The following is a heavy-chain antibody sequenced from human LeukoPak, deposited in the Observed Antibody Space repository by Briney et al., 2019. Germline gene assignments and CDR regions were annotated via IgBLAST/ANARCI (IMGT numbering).Heavy chain of an antibody. Sequence: GASVKVSCKASGYTFTGYYMHWVRQAPGQGLEWMGWINPNSGGTNYAQKFQGRVTMTRDTSISTAYMELSRLRSDDTAVYYCASNGYCSSTSCPRGGDYYYYMDVWGKGTTVTVSS. CDR2: INPNSGGT. CDR1: GYTFTGYY. CDR3: ASNGYCSSTSCPRGGDYYYYMDV. V-gene: IGHV1-2*02. J-gene: IGHJ6*03. D-gene: IGHD2-2*01.